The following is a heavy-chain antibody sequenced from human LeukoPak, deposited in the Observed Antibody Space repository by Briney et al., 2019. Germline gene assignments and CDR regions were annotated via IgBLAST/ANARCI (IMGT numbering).Heavy chain of an antibody. CDR1: GGSISSSGIY. D-gene: IGHD6-19*01. V-gene: IGHV4-39*01. CDR2: IYYDGSP. Sequence: KPSETLSLTCTVSGGSISSSGIYWGWIRQPPGMGLEWIGSIYYDGSPFYNPSLKSRVTISVDTSKHHFSLKLSSVTAADTAVYYCPRPSRDTSSGWPGRSEKYFDYWGQRTLVAVSS. J-gene: IGHJ4*02. CDR3: PRPSRDTSSGWPGRSEKYFDY.